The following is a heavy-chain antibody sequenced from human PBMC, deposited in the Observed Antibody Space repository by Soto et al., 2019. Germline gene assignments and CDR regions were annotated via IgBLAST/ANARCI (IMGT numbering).Heavy chain of an antibody. J-gene: IGHJ4*02. Sequence: QITLKESGPTLVEPTQTLTLTCTFSGFSLSTTGVGVGWIRQPPGKALEWLALLYWDEDKRYSPSLKRRFTITKDTSKSHVVLTVTNMDPVDTATYYCARRSFANYFDYWGQGTLVTVSS. CDR1: GFSLSTTGVG. CDR2: LYWDEDK. D-gene: IGHD3-10*01. CDR3: ARRSFANYFDY. V-gene: IGHV2-5*02.